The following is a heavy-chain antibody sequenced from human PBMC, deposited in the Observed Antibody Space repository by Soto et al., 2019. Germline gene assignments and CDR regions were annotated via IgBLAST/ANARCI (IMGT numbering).Heavy chain of an antibody. V-gene: IGHV4-39*01. Sequence: SETLSLTCTVSGGSISSSSYYWGWIRQPPGKGLEWIGSIYYSGSTYYNTSLKSRVTISVDTSKNQFSLKLSSVTAADTAVYYCASTVVGAKSFDYWGQGTLVTVSS. J-gene: IGHJ4*02. CDR3: ASTVVGAKSFDY. D-gene: IGHD1-26*01. CDR1: GGSISSSSYY. CDR2: IYYSGST.